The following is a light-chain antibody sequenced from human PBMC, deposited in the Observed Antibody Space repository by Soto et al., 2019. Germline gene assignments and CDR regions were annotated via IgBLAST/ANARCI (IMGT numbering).Light chain of an antibody. J-gene: IGKJ4*01. CDR2: GAS. Sequence: EIVLTQSPGTLSLSPGERATLSCRASQSVSSNYLAWYQQKPGQAPRLLIYGASSRATGIPDRFGGSGSGTDFTLTISRLEPEDFAVYYCQQYGSSPFTFGGGTKVEIK. CDR3: QQYGSSPFT. CDR1: QSVSSNY. V-gene: IGKV3-20*01.